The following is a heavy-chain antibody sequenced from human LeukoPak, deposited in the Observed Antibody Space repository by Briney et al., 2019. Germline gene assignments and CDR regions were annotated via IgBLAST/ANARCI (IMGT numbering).Heavy chain of an antibody. CDR2: MNPNSGNT. V-gene: IGHV1-8*01. D-gene: IGHD3-10*01. CDR1: GYTFTSYD. CDR3: ARVMTRRITMVRGVFNY. Sequence: ASVKVSCKPSGYTFTSYDINWVRQATGQGLEWMGWMNPNSGNTGYAQKFQGRVTMTRNTSISTAYMELSSLRSEDTAVYYCARVMTRRITMVRGVFNYWGQGTLVTVSS. J-gene: IGHJ4*02.